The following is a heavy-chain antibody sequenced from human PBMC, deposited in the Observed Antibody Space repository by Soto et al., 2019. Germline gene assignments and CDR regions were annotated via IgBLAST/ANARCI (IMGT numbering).Heavy chain of an antibody. Sequence: SVKVSCKASGGTFSSYAISWVLQAPGQGLEWMGGIIPIFGTANYAQKFQGRVTITADESTSTAYMELSSLRSEDTAVYYCARGGGYCGGDCYTFDYWGQGTLVTVSS. J-gene: IGHJ4*02. CDR1: GGTFSSYA. D-gene: IGHD2-21*02. V-gene: IGHV1-69*13. CDR2: IIPIFGTA. CDR3: ARGGGYCGGDCYTFDY.